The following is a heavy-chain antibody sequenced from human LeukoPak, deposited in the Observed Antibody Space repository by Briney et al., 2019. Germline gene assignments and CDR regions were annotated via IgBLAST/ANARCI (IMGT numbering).Heavy chain of an antibody. V-gene: IGHV4-34*01. CDR1: GGSFSGYY. CDR2: INHSGGT. D-gene: IGHD2-2*01. CDR3: ARGRDIVVVPAAIGERPYYYYGMDV. J-gene: IGHJ6*02. Sequence: SETLSLTCAVYGGSFSGYYWSWIRQPPGKGLEWIGEINHSGGTNYNPSLKSRVTISVDTSKNQFSLKLSSVTAADTAVYYCARGRDIVVVPAAIGERPYYYYGMDVWGQGTTVTVSS.